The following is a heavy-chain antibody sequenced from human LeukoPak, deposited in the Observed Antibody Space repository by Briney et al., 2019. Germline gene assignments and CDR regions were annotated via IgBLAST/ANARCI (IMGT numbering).Heavy chain of an antibody. J-gene: IGHJ4*02. CDR3: ARESGKFDY. V-gene: IGHV3-43*02. CDR1: GLPIADFA. Sequence: GGSLRLSCVASGLPIADFAMHWVRQAPGKGLEWVSLISGDGVSTFYADSVKGRFSISRDNSKNSLSLEINSLRTEDTAMYYCARESGKFDYWGQGTLVAVSS. CDR2: ISGDGVST.